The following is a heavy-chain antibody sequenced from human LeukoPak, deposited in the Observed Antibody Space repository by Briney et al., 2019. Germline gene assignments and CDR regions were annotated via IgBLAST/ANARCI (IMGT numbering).Heavy chain of an antibody. V-gene: IGHV3-23*01. CDR2: ISGSCGST. CDR3: AKDNGRYGDYEYFQH. CDR1: VFTFSSYA. Sequence: GGSLRLSCAASVFTFSSYAMSCVRQAPGKGREWGLSISGSCGSTYHADSVKGRFTISRDNSKHTLYLQMSSLRAEDTAVYYCAKDNGRYGDYEYFQHWGQGTLVTVSS. D-gene: IGHD4-17*01. J-gene: IGHJ1*01.